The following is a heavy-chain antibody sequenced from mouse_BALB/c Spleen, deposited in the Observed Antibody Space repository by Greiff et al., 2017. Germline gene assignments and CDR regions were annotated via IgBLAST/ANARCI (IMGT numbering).Heavy chain of an antibody. J-gene: IGHJ3*01. D-gene: IGHD1-1*01. Sequence: QVQLQQSGPGLVAPSQSLSITCTVSGFSLTGYGVNWVRQPPGKGLEWLGMIWGDGSTDYNSAFKSRLSISKDNSKSQVFLKMNSLQTDDTARYYCARALYYYEGFAYWGQGTLVTVSA. CDR2: IWGDGST. CDR3: ARALYYYEGFAY. V-gene: IGHV2-6-7*01. CDR1: GFSLTGYG.